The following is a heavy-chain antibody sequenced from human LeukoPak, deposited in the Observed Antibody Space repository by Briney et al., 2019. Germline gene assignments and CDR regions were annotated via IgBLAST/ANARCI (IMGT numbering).Heavy chain of an antibody. V-gene: IGHV1-2*06. Sequence: ASVKVSCKASGYTFTSYAMNWVRQAPGQGLEWMGRIIPNSGDTNFAQKFQGRVTMTRDTSISTAYMDLSGLRPDDTAVYYCAREGSGYTYGRGSYFDYWGHGILVTVSS. CDR1: GYTFTSYA. CDR2: IIPNSGDT. CDR3: AREGSGYTYGRGSYFDY. J-gene: IGHJ4*01. D-gene: IGHD5-18*01.